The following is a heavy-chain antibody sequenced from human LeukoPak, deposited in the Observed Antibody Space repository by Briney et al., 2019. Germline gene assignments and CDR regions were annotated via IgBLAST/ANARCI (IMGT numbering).Heavy chain of an antibody. D-gene: IGHD1-26*01. V-gene: IGHV1-2*02. Sequence: TSVKVSCKASGCTFTGYYMHWVRQAPGQGLEWMGWINPNSGGTNYAQKFQGRVTMTRDTSISTAYMELSRLRSDDTAVYYCARDKVGANPPDYWGQGTLVTVSS. CDR1: GCTFTGYY. CDR2: INPNSGGT. CDR3: ARDKVGANPPDY. J-gene: IGHJ4*02.